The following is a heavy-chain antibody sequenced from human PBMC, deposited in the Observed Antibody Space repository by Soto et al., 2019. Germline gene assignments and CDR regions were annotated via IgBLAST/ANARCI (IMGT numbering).Heavy chain of an antibody. V-gene: IGHV5-51*03. J-gene: IGHJ4*02. CDR2: IHPSDSDV. Sequence: EVQLVQSGPEMKKPGESLKISCKDYGYDFSNFWIGWVRQVSGKGLEWMGIIHPSDSDVQYSPSVQGQVTISVDKSVTTAYLQWSTLQASDSAMYYCVRRHYSGSGPNDSWGQGTLVTVSS. D-gene: IGHD3-10*01. CDR3: VRRHYSGSGPNDS. CDR1: GYDFSNFW.